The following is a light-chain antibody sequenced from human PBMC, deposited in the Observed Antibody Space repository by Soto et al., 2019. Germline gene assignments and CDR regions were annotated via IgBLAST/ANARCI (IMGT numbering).Light chain of an antibody. J-gene: IGKJ1*01. CDR1: QSIRSY. CDR3: QQYNNWPL. V-gene: IGKV1-39*01. CDR2: DAS. Sequence: DIQLTQSPSSLSASVGDKVTITCRASQSIRSYLNWVQQKPGKAPKLLIYDASSLQTGVPSRFSGSGSGTDFSLTISSLQSEDFAVYYCQQYNNWPLFGQGTKVDIK.